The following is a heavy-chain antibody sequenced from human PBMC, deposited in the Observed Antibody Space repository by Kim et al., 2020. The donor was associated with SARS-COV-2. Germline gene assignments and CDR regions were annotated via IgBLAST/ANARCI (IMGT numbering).Heavy chain of an antibody. CDR3: ARVGITLDV. D-gene: IGHD3-16*01. J-gene: IGHJ6*02. CDR1: GYSFSDYF. Sequence: ASVKVSCKASGYSFSDYFLNWVRQAPGHGLEWMGYINPNGGVTFYAQKFQGRVTLTSDRYISTVYMEMNGLSSEDAGVYYCARVGITLDVWGQGTTRTVS. CDR2: INPNGGVT. V-gene: IGHV1-2*02.